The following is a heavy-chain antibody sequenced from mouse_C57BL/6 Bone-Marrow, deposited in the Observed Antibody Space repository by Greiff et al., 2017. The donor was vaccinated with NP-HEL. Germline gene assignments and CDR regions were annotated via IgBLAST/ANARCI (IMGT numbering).Heavy chain of an antibody. Sequence: QVQLKQPGAELVMPGASVKLSCKASGYTFTSYWMHWVKQRPGQGLEWIGEIDPSDSYTNYNQKVKGKSTLTVDKSSSTAYMQLSSLTSEDSAVYYCARRNYYGSSYFDYWGQGTTLTVSS. J-gene: IGHJ2*01. D-gene: IGHD1-1*01. CDR3: ARRNYYGSSYFDY. V-gene: IGHV1-69*01. CDR1: GYTFTSYW. CDR2: IDPSDSYT.